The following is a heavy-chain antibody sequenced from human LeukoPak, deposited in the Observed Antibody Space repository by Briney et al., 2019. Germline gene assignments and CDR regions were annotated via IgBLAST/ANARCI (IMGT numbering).Heavy chain of an antibody. V-gene: IGHV4-4*07. D-gene: IGHD2-2*01. CDR3: ARAKTGGYCSSTSCYESYYYYMDV. Sequence: SETLSLTCTVSGGSISSYYWSWIRQPAGKGLEWIGHIYTSGSTNYNPSLKSRVTMSVDTSKNQFSLKLSSVTAADTAVYYCARAKTGGYCSSTSCYESYYYYMDVWGKGTTVTVSS. CDR2: IYTSGST. J-gene: IGHJ6*03. CDR1: GGSISSYY.